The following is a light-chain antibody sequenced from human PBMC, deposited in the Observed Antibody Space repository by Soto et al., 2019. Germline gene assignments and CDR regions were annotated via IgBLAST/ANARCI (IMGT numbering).Light chain of an antibody. CDR3: SSYTSSRYV. CDR2: EVS. J-gene: IGLJ1*01. Sequence: QSALAQPASVSGSPGQSITISCTGTSSDVGGYNYVSWYQQHPGKAPKLMIYEVSNRPSGVSNRFSGSKPGNTASLTISGLQAEDEADYYCSSYTSSRYVFGTGTKVTVL. V-gene: IGLV2-14*01. CDR1: SSDVGGYNY.